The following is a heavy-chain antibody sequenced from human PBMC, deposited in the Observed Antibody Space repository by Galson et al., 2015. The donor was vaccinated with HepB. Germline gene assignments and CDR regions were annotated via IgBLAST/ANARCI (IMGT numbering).Heavy chain of an antibody. J-gene: IGHJ6*03. CDR2: IYYSGST. CDR1: GGSISSGGYY. D-gene: IGHD2-15*01. CDR3: ARGGGGENYYYYYMDV. V-gene: IGHV4-31*03. Sequence: TLSLTCTVSGGSISSGGYYWSWIRQHPGKGLEWIGYIYYSGSTYYNPSLKSRVTISVDTSKNQFSLKLSSVTAADTAVYYCARGGGGENYYYYYMDVWGKGTTVTVSS.